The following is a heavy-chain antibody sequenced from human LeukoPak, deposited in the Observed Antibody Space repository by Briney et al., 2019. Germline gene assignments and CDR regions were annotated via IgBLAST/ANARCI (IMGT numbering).Heavy chain of an antibody. Sequence: SETLSLTCTVSGGSISSSSCYWGWIRQPPGKGLEWFGSIYYSWSTYYNPSLKSRVTISVDTSKNQFSLKLSSVTAADTAVYYCASGEDRGYYYGMDVWGQGTTVTVSS. CDR2: IYYSWST. CDR3: ASGEDRGYYYGMDV. V-gene: IGHV4-39*01. CDR1: GGSISSSSCY. J-gene: IGHJ6*02. D-gene: IGHD3-22*01.